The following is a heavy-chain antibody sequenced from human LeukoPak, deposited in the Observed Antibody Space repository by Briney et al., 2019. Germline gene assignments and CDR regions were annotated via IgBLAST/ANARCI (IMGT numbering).Heavy chain of an antibody. CDR2: ISYDGSSK. V-gene: IGHV3-30*01. CDR1: GFTFSSYA. CDR3: ARETDTKGSYYFDY. Sequence: GGSLRLSCAASGFTFSSYAMHRVRQAPGKGLEWVAVISYDGSSKYYADSVKGRFTISRDNSKNTLYLQMNSLRAEDTAVYYCARETDTKGSYYFDYWGQGTLVTVSS. J-gene: IGHJ4*02. D-gene: IGHD5-18*01.